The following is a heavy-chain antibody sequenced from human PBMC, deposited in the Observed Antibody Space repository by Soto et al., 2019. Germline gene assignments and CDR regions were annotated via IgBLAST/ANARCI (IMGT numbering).Heavy chain of an antibody. CDR1: GGSINTYY. J-gene: IGHJ6*03. CDR2: IYYSGST. Sequence: QVQLQESGPGLVKPSETLSLTCNVSGGSINTYYWSWIRQPPGKGLEWIGYIYYSGSTNYNPSLTSRVTMSVDTSKNQFSLKLSSVTAADTAVYYCARGGRAAYYYYLGVWGKGTTVTVSS. CDR3: ARGGRAAYYYYLGV. V-gene: IGHV4-59*01.